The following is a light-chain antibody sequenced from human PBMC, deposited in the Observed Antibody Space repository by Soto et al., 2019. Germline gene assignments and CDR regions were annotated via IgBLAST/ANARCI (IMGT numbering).Light chain of an antibody. CDR1: QNVSTW. Sequence: DIQITQSPSSVSASVGDRVTVTCRASQNVSTWLTWYQQTPGKAPNLLIYGASTLQRGVPSRFSGSGSGTEFTLTISSLQPEDFAIYFCQQGSRFPFTFG. CDR2: GAS. V-gene: IGKV1-12*01. CDR3: QQGSRFPFT. J-gene: IGKJ3*01.